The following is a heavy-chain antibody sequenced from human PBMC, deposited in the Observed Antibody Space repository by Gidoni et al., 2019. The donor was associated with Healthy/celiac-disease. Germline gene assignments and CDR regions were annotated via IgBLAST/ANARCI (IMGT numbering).Heavy chain of an antibody. D-gene: IGHD5-18*01. Sequence: EVQLVETGGGLIQPGGSLRLSCAASGFTVSSNYMSWVRQAPGKGLEWVSVIYSGGSTYYADSVKGRFTISRDNSKNMLYLQMNSLRAEDTAVYYCASSGAPGYSYGYSAFDIWGQGTMVTVSS. J-gene: IGHJ3*02. CDR1: GFTVSSNY. CDR2: IYSGGST. V-gene: IGHV3-53*02. CDR3: ASSGAPGYSYGYSAFDI.